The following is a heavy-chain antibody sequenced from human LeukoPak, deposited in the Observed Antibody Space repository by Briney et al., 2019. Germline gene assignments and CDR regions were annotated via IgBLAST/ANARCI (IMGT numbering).Heavy chain of an antibody. CDR3: AKDHGYYASGPI. Sequence: PGGSLRLSCAVSGFIFSNYAMNWVRQAPGKGLEWVSAISGSGGSTYYADSVKGRFTISRDNSKNTLYLQMNSLRAEDTAVYYCAKDHGYYASGPIWGQGTMVTVSS. D-gene: IGHD3-10*01. CDR1: GFIFSNYA. CDR2: ISGSGGST. V-gene: IGHV3-23*01. J-gene: IGHJ3*02.